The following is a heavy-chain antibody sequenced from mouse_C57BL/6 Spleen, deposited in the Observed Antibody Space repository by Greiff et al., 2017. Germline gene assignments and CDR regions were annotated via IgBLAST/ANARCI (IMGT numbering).Heavy chain of an antibody. J-gene: IGHJ4*01. CDR1: GFNIKDDY. V-gene: IGHV14-4*01. Sequence: EVQRVESGAELVRPGASVKLSCTASGFNIKDDYMHWVKQRPEQGLEWIGWIDPENGDTEYASKFQGKATITADTSSNTAYLQLSSLTSEDTAVYYCTTGLLRDYYAMDYWGQGTSVTVSS. D-gene: IGHD1-1*01. CDR3: TTGLLRDYYAMDY. CDR2: IDPENGDT.